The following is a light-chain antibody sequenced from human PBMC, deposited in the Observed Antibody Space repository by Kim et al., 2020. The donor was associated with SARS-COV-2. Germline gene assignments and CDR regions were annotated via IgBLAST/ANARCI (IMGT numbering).Light chain of an antibody. Sequence: SPGERATLSCRASQSVSSILAWYQQKPGQAPRLLIYGASTRATGIPARFSGSGSGTEFTLTISSLQSEDFAVYYCQQYNNWPPWTFGQGTKVEIK. CDR1: QSVSSI. V-gene: IGKV3-15*01. CDR3: QQYNNWPPWT. CDR2: GAS. J-gene: IGKJ1*01.